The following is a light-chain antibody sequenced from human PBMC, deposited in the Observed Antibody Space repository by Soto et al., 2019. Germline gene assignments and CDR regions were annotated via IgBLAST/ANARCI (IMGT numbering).Light chain of an antibody. CDR2: DAS. J-gene: IGKJ4*01. CDR1: QSISSY. Sequence: TQSPSSLSASVGDRVTITCRASQSISSYLAWYQQKPGQAPRLLIYDASNRATGIPARFSGSGSGTDFTLTISSLEPEDFAVYYCQQRSNWPLTLGGGTKGDIK. CDR3: QQRSNWPLT. V-gene: IGKV3-11*01.